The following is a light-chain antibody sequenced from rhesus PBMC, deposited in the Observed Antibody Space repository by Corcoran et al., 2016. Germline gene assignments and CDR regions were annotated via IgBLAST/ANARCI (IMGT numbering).Light chain of an antibody. Sequence: DIQTTQSPSPLSASAGDRVTITFRASTGISSYLNWYQQKPGKAPQLLIYYANSLGSGVPSRFSGSGSGTEFTIPISCLQPEDFANDGCHKSNSLPRAFCQGTKVEI. V-gene: IGKV1-32*01. CDR1: TGISSY. J-gene: IGKJ1*01. CDR3: HKSNSLPRA. CDR2: YAN.